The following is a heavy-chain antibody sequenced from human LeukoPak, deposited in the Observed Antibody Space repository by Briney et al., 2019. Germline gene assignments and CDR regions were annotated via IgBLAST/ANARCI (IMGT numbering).Heavy chain of an antibody. Sequence: GGSLRLSCAASGFTFSSYWMHWVRQAPGKGLVWVSRINSDGSSTSYADSVKGRFTISRDNAKNTLYLQMNSLRVEDTAFYYCAKDNRRHYTSGPNPDSLHWGQGALVTVSS. CDR1: GFTFSSYW. D-gene: IGHD6-19*01. CDR2: INSDGSST. CDR3: AKDNRRHYTSGPNPDSLH. J-gene: IGHJ4*02. V-gene: IGHV3-74*01.